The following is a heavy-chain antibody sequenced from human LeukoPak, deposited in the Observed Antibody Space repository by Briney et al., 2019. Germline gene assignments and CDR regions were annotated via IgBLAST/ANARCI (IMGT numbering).Heavy chain of an antibody. D-gene: IGHD3-10*01. CDR1: GFTFSSYE. Sequence: GGSLRLSCAASGFTFSSYEMNWVRQAPGKGLEWVSYISSSGSTIYYADSVKGRFTISRDNAKNSLYLQMNSLRAEDMALYYCAKGDEDMVRGVIDYWGQGTLVTVSS. V-gene: IGHV3-48*03. CDR2: ISSSGSTI. CDR3: AKGDEDMVRGVIDY. J-gene: IGHJ4*02.